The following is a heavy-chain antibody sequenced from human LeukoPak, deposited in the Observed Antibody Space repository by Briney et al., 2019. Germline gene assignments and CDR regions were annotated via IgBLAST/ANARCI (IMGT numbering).Heavy chain of an antibody. CDR3: ARSLRYFDWLPHFDY. CDR1: GFTVSSNY. CDR2: IYSGGST. D-gene: IGHD3-9*01. V-gene: IGHV3-53*05. J-gene: IGHJ4*02. Sequence: PGGSLRLSCAASGFTVSSNYMSWVRQAPGKGLEWVSVIYSGGSTYYADSVKGRFTISRDNSKNTLYLQMNSLRAEDTAVYYCARSLRYFDWLPHFDYWGQGTLVTVSS.